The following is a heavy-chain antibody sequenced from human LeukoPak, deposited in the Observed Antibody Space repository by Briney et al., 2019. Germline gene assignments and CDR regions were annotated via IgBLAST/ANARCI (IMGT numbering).Heavy chain of an antibody. Sequence: GGSLRLSCAASGFTFSNYYMSWIRQAPGKGLEWVSYISSSGSTIYYADSVKGRFTISRDNPKNSLYLQMNSLRADDTAVYYCARDRTYGSGSYYDYWGQGTLVTVSS. CDR2: ISSSGSTI. D-gene: IGHD3-10*01. V-gene: IGHV3-11*01. CDR1: GFTFSNYY. J-gene: IGHJ4*02. CDR3: ARDRTYGSGSYYDY.